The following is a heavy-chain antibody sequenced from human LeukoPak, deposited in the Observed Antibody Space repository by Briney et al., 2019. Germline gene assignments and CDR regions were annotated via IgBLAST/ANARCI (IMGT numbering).Heavy chain of an antibody. CDR3: ARSTVRYFDF. J-gene: IGHJ4*02. CDR2: ISYDGSNK. Sequence: PGRSLRLSCAASGFTFRNYAVHWVRQAPGKGLEWVSIISYDGSNKYYADFVKGRFTISRDNSRNMVFLQMSSLRSEDTAVYYCARSTVRYFDFWGQGTRVTVSS. V-gene: IGHV3-30*04. CDR1: GFTFRNYA.